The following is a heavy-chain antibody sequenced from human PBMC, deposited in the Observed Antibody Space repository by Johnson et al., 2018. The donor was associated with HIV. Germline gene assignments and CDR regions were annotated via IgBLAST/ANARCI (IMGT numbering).Heavy chain of an antibody. Sequence: QVQLVESGGGVVRPGGSLRLSCAASGFTFDDYGMSWVRQAPGKGLEWVSVIYSGGSTYYADSVKGRFTIHRDNSKNTVYLQMHSLRAEDTAVYYCAKGEKYSSHRDDGFDVWGQGTMVTVSS. CDR1: GFTFDDYG. CDR3: AKGEKYSSHRDDGFDV. CDR2: IYSGGST. J-gene: IGHJ3*01. V-gene: IGHV3-NL1*01. D-gene: IGHD6-6*01.